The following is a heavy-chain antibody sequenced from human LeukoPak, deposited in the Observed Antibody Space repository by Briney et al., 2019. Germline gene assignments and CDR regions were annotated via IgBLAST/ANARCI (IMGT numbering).Heavy chain of an antibody. Sequence: SETLSLTCAVSGGSISSSNWWSWVRQPPGKGLEWIGEIYHSGSTNYNPSLKSRVTISVDKSKNQFSLKLSSVTAADTAVYYCARNQVGATKDDAFDIWGQGTMVTVSS. CDR1: GGSISSSNW. V-gene: IGHV4-4*02. CDR3: ARNQVGATKDDAFDI. J-gene: IGHJ3*02. CDR2: IYHSGST. D-gene: IGHD1-26*01.